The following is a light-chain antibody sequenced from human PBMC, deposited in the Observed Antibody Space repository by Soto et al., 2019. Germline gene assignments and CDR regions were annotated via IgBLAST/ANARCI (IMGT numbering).Light chain of an antibody. V-gene: IGKV3D-15*01. CDR2: GAS. J-gene: IGKJ2*01. CDR3: QQYNNWPRMYT. CDR1: QSVSSN. Sequence: EIVMTQSPGTLSVSPGERATLSCRASQSVSSNLAWYQQKPGQAPRLLIYGASSRATGIPARFSGSGSGTEFTLTISSLQSEDFALYYCQQYNNWPRMYTFGQGTKLEIK.